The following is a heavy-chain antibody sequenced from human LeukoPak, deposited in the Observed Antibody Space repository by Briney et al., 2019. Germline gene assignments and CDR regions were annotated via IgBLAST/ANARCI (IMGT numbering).Heavy chain of an antibody. CDR1: GGSIRGYY. Sequence: SETLSLTCNVSGGSIRGYYWSWIRQPPGKGLEWIGYIYYTGSTNYNPSLKSRVTISVDTSKNQFSLKLSSVTAADTAVYYCATLTGYSSESWFDPWGQGILVTVSS. V-gene: IGHV4-59*01. CDR3: ATLTGYSSESWFDP. J-gene: IGHJ5*02. D-gene: IGHD3-9*01. CDR2: IYYTGST.